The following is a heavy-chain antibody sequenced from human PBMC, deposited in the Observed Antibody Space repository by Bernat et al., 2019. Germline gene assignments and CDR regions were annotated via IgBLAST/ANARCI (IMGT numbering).Heavy chain of an antibody. CDR1: GGSISSSSYY. Sequence: QLKLRESGPGLVKPSETLFLTCTVSGGSISSSSYYWGWIRQPPGKGPAWIGRIYYSGGNYYNPSLSCRVTISLDTSKTQFSLKLSTVTAADTAVYYCARLGYCSSTRCYAFDIWGQGTMVTVSS. J-gene: IGHJ3*02. CDR3: ARLGYCSSTRCYAFDI. CDR2: IYYSGGN. V-gene: IGHV4-39*01. D-gene: IGHD2-2*01.